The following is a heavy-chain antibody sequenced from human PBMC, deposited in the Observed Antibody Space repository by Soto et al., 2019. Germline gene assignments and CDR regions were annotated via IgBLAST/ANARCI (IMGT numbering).Heavy chain of an antibody. Sequence: GGSLRLSCAASGFTFSSYGMHWVRQAPGKGLEWVAVISYDGSNKYYADSVKGRFTISRDNSKNTLYLQMNSLRAEDTAVYYCAKGLIMVRGVIPHDAFDIWGQGTMVTVSS. J-gene: IGHJ3*02. D-gene: IGHD3-10*01. V-gene: IGHV3-30*18. CDR3: AKGLIMVRGVIPHDAFDI. CDR1: GFTFSSYG. CDR2: ISYDGSNK.